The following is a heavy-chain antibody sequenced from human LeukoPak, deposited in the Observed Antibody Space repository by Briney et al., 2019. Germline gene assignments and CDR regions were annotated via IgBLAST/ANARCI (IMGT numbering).Heavy chain of an antibody. Sequence: SETLSLTCTVSGGSISSYYWSWIRQPPGKGLEWIGYIYYSGSTNYNPSLKSRVTISVDTSKNQFSLKLSSVTAADTAVYYCAREFKSGWYDDYFDYWGREPWSPSPQ. V-gene: IGHV4-59*01. J-gene: IGHJ4*02. CDR3: AREFKSGWYDDYFDY. D-gene: IGHD6-19*01. CDR2: IYYSGST. CDR1: GGSISSYY.